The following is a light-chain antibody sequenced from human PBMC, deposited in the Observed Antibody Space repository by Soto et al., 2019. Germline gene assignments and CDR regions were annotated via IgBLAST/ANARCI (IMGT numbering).Light chain of an antibody. J-gene: IGKJ3*01. CDR3: QQYGSSFT. CDR1: QSISSNY. V-gene: IGKV3-20*01. CDR2: SAS. Sequence: EIVLTQSPGTLSLSPGERATLSCRASQSISSNYLAWYQQKPGLAPRLLIYSASSRATGIPDRFSGSGSGTAFTLTISRLEPEDFAVYYCQQYGSSFTFGPGTKVDIK.